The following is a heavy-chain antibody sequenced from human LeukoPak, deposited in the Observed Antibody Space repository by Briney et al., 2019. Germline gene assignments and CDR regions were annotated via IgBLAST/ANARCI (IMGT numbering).Heavy chain of an antibody. V-gene: IGHV4-39*01. D-gene: IGHD5-12*01. CDR2: IYYSGST. CDR1: GGSISSSSYY. Sequence: PSETLSLTCTVSGGSISSSSYYWGWIRQPPGKGLEWIGSIYYSGSTYYNPSLKSRVTISVDTSKNQFSLKLSSVTAAGTAVYYCARVDIVAIGYYYMDVWGKGTTVTVSS. J-gene: IGHJ6*03. CDR3: ARVDIVAIGYYYMDV.